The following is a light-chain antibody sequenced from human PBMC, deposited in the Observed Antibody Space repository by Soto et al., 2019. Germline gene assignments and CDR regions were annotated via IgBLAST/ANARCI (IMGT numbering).Light chain of an antibody. CDR2: AAS. J-gene: IGKJ1*01. CDR3: QQYYSYPVWT. Sequence: IQMTQSPSSLSASTGDRVTITCRASQGISSYLAWYQQKPGKAPKLLIYAASTLQSGVPSRFSGSGSGTDFTLTISCLQSEDFATYYCQQYYSYPVWTFGQGTKVDNK. CDR1: QGISSY. V-gene: IGKV1-8*01.